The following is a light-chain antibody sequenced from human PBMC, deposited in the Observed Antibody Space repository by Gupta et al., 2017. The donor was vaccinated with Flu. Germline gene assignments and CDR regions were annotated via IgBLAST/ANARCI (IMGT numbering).Light chain of an antibody. CDR1: QDIAIY. CDR2: AAS. Sequence: DIQMTQSPSSLSASVGGRVTITCRASQDIAIYLNWYQQIPGRAPKVLIYAASTLESGVPSRFSGSGSGTDFNLTISRLQPEDFVTYYCQQSDSSPMTFGQGTKVEIK. V-gene: IGKV1-39*01. CDR3: QQSDSSPMT. J-gene: IGKJ1*01.